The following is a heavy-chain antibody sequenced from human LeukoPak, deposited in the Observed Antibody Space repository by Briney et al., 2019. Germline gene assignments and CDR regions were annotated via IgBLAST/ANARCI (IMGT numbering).Heavy chain of an antibody. V-gene: IGHV4-38-2*01. J-gene: IGHJ4*02. CDR1: GYSISSGYY. Sequence: SETLSLTCAVSGYSISSGYYWGWIRQPPGKGLEWIGSIYHSGSTNYNPSLKSRVTISVDTSKNQFSLKLSSVTAADTAVYYCARSFSGSYYFDYWGQGTLVTVSS. CDR2: IYHSGST. D-gene: IGHD3-10*01. CDR3: ARSFSGSYYFDY.